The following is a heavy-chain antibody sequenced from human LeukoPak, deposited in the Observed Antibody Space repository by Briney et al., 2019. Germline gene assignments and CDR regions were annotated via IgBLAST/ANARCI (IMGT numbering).Heavy chain of an antibody. CDR1: GFTFSSYA. D-gene: IGHD2-15*01. CDR3: ARDGQGWLMSIGYYYFDY. Sequence: PGGSLRLSCAASGFTFSSYAMHWVRQAPGKGLEWVAVISYDGSNKYYADSVKGRFTISRDNSKNTLYLQRNSLRAEDTAVYYCARDGQGWLMSIGYYYFDYWGQGTLVTVSS. CDR2: ISYDGSNK. J-gene: IGHJ4*02. V-gene: IGHV3-30-3*01.